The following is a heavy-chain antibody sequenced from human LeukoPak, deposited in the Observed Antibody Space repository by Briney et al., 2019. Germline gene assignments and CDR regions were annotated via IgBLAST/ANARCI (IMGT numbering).Heavy chain of an antibody. CDR1: GFTFKDYA. J-gene: IGHJ5*02. Sequence: GGSLRLSCSASGFTFKDYAMHWVRQAPGKGLEWVASINQDGSENYYVDSVKGRFTISRDNAKNSLYLQMNSLRAEDTAVYYCVRERRGSSWGQGTLVTVSS. V-gene: IGHV3-7*05. CDR3: VRERRGSS. D-gene: IGHD3-16*01. CDR2: INQDGSEN.